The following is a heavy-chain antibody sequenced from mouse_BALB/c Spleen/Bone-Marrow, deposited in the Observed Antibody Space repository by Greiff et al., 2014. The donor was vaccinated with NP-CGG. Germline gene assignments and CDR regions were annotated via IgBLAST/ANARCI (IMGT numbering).Heavy chain of an antibody. CDR1: GYAFRSSW. D-gene: IGHD2-3*01. CDR2: IYPGDGDT. J-gene: IGHJ4*01. Sequence: QVQLQQPGPELGKPGASVKIFCKASGYAFRSSWVNWGKQRPGQGLWGIGRIYPGDGDTEYNGKFKGKATLTADKSSSTAYMQLSSLTSVDSAVYFCARSDGYRDMDYWGQGTSVTVSS. V-gene: IGHV1-82*01. CDR3: ARSDGYRDMDY.